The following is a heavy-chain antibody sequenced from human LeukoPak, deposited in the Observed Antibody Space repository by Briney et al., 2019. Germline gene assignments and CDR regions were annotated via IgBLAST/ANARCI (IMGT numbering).Heavy chain of an antibody. CDR2: ISSSSSYI. D-gene: IGHD3-10*01. Sequence: GGSLRLSCAASGFTFGSYSMNWVRQAPGKGLEWVSSISSSSSYIYYADSVKGRFTISRDNAKNSLYLQMNSLRAEDTAVYYCARVVVRGVIDYWGQGTLVTVSS. V-gene: IGHV3-21*01. CDR1: GFTFGSYS. CDR3: ARVVVRGVIDY. J-gene: IGHJ4*02.